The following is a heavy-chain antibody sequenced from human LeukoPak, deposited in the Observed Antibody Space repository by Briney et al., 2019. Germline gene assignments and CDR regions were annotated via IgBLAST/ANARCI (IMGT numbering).Heavy chain of an antibody. D-gene: IGHD6-13*01. CDR3: ARDIAAAGTVSWFDP. CDR1: GFTFSTYA. CDR2: ITSGGGRT. V-gene: IGHV3-23*01. Sequence: HPGGSLRLSCAASGFTFSTYAVSWVRQAPGKGLEWVSTITSGGGRTYYADSVKGRFTISRDNAKNSLYLQMNSLRAEDTALYHCARDIAAAGTVSWFDPWGQGTLVTVSS. J-gene: IGHJ5*02.